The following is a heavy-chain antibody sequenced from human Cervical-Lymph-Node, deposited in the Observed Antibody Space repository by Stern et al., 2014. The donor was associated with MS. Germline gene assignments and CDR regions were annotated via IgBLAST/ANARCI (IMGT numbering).Heavy chain of an antibody. J-gene: IGHJ4*02. D-gene: IGHD4-17*01. V-gene: IGHV3-9*01. CDR3: AKTTVTTRPFEF. Sequence: EVQLVESGGGLVQPGRSLRLSCAASGFTVNDYSMHWVRQDPGKGLEWVSGISWDGGSTEYAASVKGRFAISRDNAKNSLFLHMNSLRPEDTAFYYCAKTTVTTRPFEFWGQGTLVTVSS. CDR2: ISWDGGST. CDR1: GFTVNDYS.